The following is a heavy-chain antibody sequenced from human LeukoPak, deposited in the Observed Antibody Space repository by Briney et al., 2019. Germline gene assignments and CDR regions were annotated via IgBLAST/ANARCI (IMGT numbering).Heavy chain of an antibody. Sequence: ASVKVSCKASGYTFTGYYMHWVRQAPGQGLEWMGGIIPIFGTANYAQKFQGRVTITTDESTSTAYMELSSLRSEDTAVYYCASSYYGSGPTSDWGQGTLVTVSS. CDR1: GYTFTGYY. V-gene: IGHV1-69*05. J-gene: IGHJ4*02. CDR2: IIPIFGTA. D-gene: IGHD3-10*01. CDR3: ASSYYGSGPTSD.